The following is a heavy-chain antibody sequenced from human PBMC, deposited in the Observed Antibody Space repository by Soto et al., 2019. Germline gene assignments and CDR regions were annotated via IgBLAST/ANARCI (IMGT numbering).Heavy chain of an antibody. CDR2: INHSGST. CDR3: ARVRDYIWGSYRRLLGVGFDP. V-gene: IGHV4-34*01. CDR1: GGSFSGYY. J-gene: IGHJ5*02. Sequence: QVQLQQWGAGLLKPSETLSLTCAVYGGSFSGYYWSWIRQPPGKGLEWIGEINHSGSTNYNPSLKSRVTISVDTSKNQFALKLSSVTAADTAVYYCARVRDYIWGSYRRLLGVGFDPWGQETLVTVFS. D-gene: IGHD3-16*02.